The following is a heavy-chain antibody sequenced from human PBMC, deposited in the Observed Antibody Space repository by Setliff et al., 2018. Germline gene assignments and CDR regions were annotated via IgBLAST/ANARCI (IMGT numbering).Heavy chain of an antibody. D-gene: IGHD4-4*01. J-gene: IGHJ5*02. V-gene: IGHV4-61*02. CDR2: IYTSGST. Sequence: SETLSLTCTVSGGSISSGSYYWSWIRQPAGKGLEWIGRIYTSGSTNYNPSIKSRVTISVDTSKNQFSLKLSSVTAAGTAVYYCARARYSNFLNWFDPWGQGTLVTVSS. CDR1: GGSISSGSYY. CDR3: ARARYSNFLNWFDP.